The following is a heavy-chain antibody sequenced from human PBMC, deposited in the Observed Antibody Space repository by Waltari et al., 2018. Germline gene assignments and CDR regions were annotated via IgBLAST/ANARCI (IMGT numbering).Heavy chain of an antibody. CDR3: ARSRDDYPFDY. Sequence: QVQLQESGTGLVKPSQTLSLACTVSGGSISSGGSYWSWIHQHPGKGLEWIGYNYYSGSTYFNPSLKSRVTISVETSKNQFSLKLSSVSSADTAVYYCARSRDDYPFDYWGQGTLVTVSS. CDR2: NYYSGST. D-gene: IGHD4-17*01. V-gene: IGHV4-31*03. CDR1: GGSISSGGSY. J-gene: IGHJ4*02.